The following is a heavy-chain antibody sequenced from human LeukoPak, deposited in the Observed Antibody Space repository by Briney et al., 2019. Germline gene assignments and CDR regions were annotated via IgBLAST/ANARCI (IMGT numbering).Heavy chain of an antibody. Sequence: SETLSLTCTVSGGSISSGDYYWSWIRQPPGKGLEWIGYIYYSGSTYYNPSLKSRVTISVDTSKNQFSLKLSSVTAADTAVCYCASFNSSPEIYGGKLLDAFDIWGQGTMVTVSS. J-gene: IGHJ3*02. D-gene: IGHD4-23*01. CDR2: IYYSGST. CDR1: GGSISSGDYY. CDR3: ASFNSSPEIYGGKLLDAFDI. V-gene: IGHV4-30-4*01.